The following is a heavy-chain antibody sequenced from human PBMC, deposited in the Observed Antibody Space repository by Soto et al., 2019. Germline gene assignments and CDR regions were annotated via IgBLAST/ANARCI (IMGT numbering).Heavy chain of an antibody. D-gene: IGHD2-21*02. J-gene: IGHJ5*02. CDR3: VRSFCGGACYPLADNCFAP. CDR1: GFTFSDLT. V-gene: IGHV3-21*01. Sequence: GGSLRLSCAASGFTFSDLTMNRVLQAPGKGLEWVSSISSSSSYIYYADSVKGRFTISRDNAKNSLYLQMNSLRAEDTAVYYCVRSFCGGACYPLADNCFAPGGQGARVPVPS. CDR2: ISSSSSYI.